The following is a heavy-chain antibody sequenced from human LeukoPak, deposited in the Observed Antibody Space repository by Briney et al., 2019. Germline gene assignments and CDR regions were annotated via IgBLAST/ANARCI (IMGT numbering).Heavy chain of an antibody. CDR2: IGPTGSDR. Sequence: GGSLRLSCTASGLTFSTSGFNWVRQAPGKGLEWVASIGPTGSDRYHADSIKGRFTISRDNANNFLYLQMNSLRAEDTAVYYCATESNGRHYDYWGQGSLLTVSS. D-gene: IGHD2-8*01. J-gene: IGHJ4*02. CDR3: ATESNGRHYDY. V-gene: IGHV3-21*06. CDR1: GLTFSTSG.